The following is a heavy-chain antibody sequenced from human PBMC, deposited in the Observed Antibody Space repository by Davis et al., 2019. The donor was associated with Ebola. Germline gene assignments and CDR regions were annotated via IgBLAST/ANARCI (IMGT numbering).Heavy chain of an antibody. CDR1: GFTFSSYG. CDR2: ISYDGSNK. D-gene: IGHD5-24*01. CDR3: ARERWLQSRYFDL. J-gene: IGHJ2*01. Sequence: PGGSLRLSCAASGFTFSSYGMHWVRQAPGKGLEWVAVISYDGSNKYYADSVKGRFTISRDNAKNSLYLQMNSLRAEDTAVYYCARERWLQSRYFDLWGRGTLVTVSS. V-gene: IGHV3-30*03.